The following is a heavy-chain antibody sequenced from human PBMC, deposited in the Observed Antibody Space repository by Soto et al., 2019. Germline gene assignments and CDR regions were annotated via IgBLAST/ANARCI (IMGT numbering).Heavy chain of an antibody. D-gene: IGHD4-17*01. Sequence: SVKVSCKASGGTFSSYTISWVRQAPGQGLEWMGRIIPILGIANYAQKFQGRVTITADKSTSTDYMELSSLRSEDTAVYYCARALAVTTSFDYWGQGTLVTVSS. J-gene: IGHJ4*02. CDR3: ARALAVTTSFDY. CDR2: IIPILGIA. V-gene: IGHV1-69*02. CDR1: GGTFSSYT.